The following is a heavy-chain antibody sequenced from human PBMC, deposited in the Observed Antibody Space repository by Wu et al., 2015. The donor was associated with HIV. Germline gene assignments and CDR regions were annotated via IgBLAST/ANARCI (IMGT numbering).Heavy chain of an antibody. V-gene: IGHV1-18*01. D-gene: IGHD2-15*01. CDR2: ISAYNGNT. J-gene: IGHJ5*02. Sequence: QVQLVQSGAEVKKPGASVKVSCKASGYTFTSYGISWVRQAPGQGLEWMGWISAYNGNTNYAQKLQGRVTMTTDTSTSTAYMELRSLRSDDTAVYYCARGTGVRCSGGSCYRVVSTPWGQGTLVTVSS. CDR1: GYTFTSYG. CDR3: ARGTGVRCSGGSCYRVVSTP.